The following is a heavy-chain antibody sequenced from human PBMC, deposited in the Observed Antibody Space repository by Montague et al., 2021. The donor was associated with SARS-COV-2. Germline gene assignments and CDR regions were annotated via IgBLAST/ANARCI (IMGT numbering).Heavy chain of an antibody. Sequence: SETLSLTCTVSGGSISNYYWTWIRQPAGKGLKWIGRLYTSGSTTYNPSLKSRVTMSVDTSKNQFSLNVTSVTAADTAIYYCARESGYSSGWRYYYGMDVWGQGTTVTVS. D-gene: IGHD6-19*01. CDR2: LYTSGST. CDR1: GGSISNYY. J-gene: IGHJ6*02. V-gene: IGHV4-4*07. CDR3: ARESGYSSGWRYYYGMDV.